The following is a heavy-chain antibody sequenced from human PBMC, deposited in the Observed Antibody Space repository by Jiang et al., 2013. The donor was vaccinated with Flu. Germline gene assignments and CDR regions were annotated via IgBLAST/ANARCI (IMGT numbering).Heavy chain of an antibody. CDR2: INTGVGNT. J-gene: IGHJ4*02. CDR3: ARRGGNALDY. Sequence: GQRLEWMGWINTGVGNTKYSQKFQGRVTMTRDTSKSTVYMELSSLRSDDTAMYYCARRGGNALDYWGQGTLVIVSS. D-gene: IGHD4-23*01. V-gene: IGHV1-3*04.